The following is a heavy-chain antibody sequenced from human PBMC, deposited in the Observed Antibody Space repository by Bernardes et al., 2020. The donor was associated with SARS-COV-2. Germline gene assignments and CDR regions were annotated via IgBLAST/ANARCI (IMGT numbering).Heavy chain of an antibody. J-gene: IGHJ4*02. Sequence: GGSLRLSCAASGFTFTYDWMSWVRQAPGKGLEWVGRIKSKTDGGTTDYAAPVKGRFTISRDDSKNTLYLQMNSLKNDDTAVYFCTRFYSGSWGQGTLVTVSS. CDR2: IKSKTDGGTT. CDR1: GFTFTYDW. V-gene: IGHV3-15*01. CDR3: TRFYSGS.